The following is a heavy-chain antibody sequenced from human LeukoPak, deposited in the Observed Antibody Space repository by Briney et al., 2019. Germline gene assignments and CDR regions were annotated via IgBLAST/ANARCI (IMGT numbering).Heavy chain of an antibody. CDR3: ARTPSSGWYGATDY. V-gene: IGHV2-70*11. Sequence: SGPALVKPTQTLTLTCTFSGFSFSTSGMCLSWLRQPPGKALEWLGGIDWDDDKYYSTSLKTRLTISKDTSKNQVVLTMTNMDPVDTASYYYARTPSSGWYGATDYWGQGTLVTVSS. D-gene: IGHD6-19*01. CDR1: GFSFSTSGMC. CDR2: IDWDDDK. J-gene: IGHJ4*02.